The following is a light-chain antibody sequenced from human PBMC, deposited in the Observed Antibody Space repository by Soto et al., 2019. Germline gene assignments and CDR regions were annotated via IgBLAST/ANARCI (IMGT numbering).Light chain of an antibody. V-gene: IGKV1-12*01. CDR3: QHAASFPLIT. J-gene: IGKJ5*01. CDR2: AAS. CDR1: EDISTW. Sequence: DIQMTQSPSSVSASVGDRVTITCRSSEDISTWLAWYQQKPGKAPKLLIYAASSLQSGVPSRFSGSGSGTDFTLTICSLQPEDFANYYCQHAASFPLITFGQGTRLDIK.